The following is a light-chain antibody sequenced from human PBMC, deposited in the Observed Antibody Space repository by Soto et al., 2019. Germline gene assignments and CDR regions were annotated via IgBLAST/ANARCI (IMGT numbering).Light chain of an antibody. V-gene: IGKV1-39*01. CDR2: AAS. J-gene: IGKJ4*01. CDR1: QSISNY. CDR3: QQSDSTRLT. Sequence: DIQMTQSPSSLSASVGDRVTITCRASQSISNYLNWYQQKPGTAPKLLIYAASSLQSGVPSRFSGSGSGTDFTLIISSLQPEDFATYYCQQSDSTRLTFGGGTKVDIK.